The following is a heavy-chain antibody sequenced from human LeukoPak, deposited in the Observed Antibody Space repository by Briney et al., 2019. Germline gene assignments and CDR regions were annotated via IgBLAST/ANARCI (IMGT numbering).Heavy chain of an antibody. CDR2: IYYSGST. D-gene: IGHD5-12*01. J-gene: IGHJ4*02. CDR1: GGSISSYY. Sequence: SETLSLTCTVSGGSISSYYWSWIRQPPGKGLEWIGYIYYSGSTNYNLSLKSRVTISVDTSKNQFSLKLSSVTAADTAVYYCARLNSGYDSRDYWGQGTLVTVSS. CDR3: ARLNSGYDSRDY. V-gene: IGHV4-59*01.